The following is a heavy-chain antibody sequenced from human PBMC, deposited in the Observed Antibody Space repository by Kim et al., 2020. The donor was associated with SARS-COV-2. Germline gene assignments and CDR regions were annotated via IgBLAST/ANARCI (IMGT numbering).Heavy chain of an antibody. CDR2: IYYSGST. V-gene: IGHV4-39*01. Sequence: ETLSLTCTVSGGSISSSSYYWGWIRQPPGKGLEWIGSIYYSGSTYYNPSLKSRVTISVDTSKNQFSLKLSSVTAADTAVYYCARHKSGYCSGGSCYPNLSFYYFDYWGQGTLVTVSS. CDR3: ARHKSGYCSGGSCYPNLSFYYFDY. D-gene: IGHD2-15*01. CDR1: GGSISSSSYY. J-gene: IGHJ4*02.